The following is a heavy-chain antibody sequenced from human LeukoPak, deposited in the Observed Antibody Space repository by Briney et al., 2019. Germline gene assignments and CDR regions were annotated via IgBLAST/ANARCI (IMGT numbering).Heavy chain of an antibody. CDR2: IYTSGST. J-gene: IGHJ4*02. CDR1: GGSISSGSYY. Sequence: SETLSLTCTVSGGSISSGSYYWSWIRQPAGKGLEWIGRIYTSGSTNYNPSLKSRVTMSVDTSKNQFSLKLSSVTAADTAVYYCAMSYSSSGPNDYWGQGTLVTVSS. CDR3: AMSYSSSGPNDY. V-gene: IGHV4-61*02. D-gene: IGHD6-6*01.